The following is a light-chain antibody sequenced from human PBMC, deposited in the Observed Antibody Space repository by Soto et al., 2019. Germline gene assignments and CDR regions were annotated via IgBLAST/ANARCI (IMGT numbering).Light chain of an antibody. J-gene: IGKJ4*01. CDR2: DAS. Sequence: ETVLTQSPATLSSSPGESATLSCRTSQSVDTSLAWYQQKPGQAPRLLIYDASSRATGIPVRFSGSGSGTDFTLTISSLEPEAFAVYYCQHRGNWGTFGGGTKVEIK. CDR1: QSVDTS. CDR3: QHRGNWGT. V-gene: IGKV3-11*01.